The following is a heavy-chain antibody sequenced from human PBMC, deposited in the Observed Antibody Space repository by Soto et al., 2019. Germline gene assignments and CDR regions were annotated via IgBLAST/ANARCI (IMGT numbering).Heavy chain of an antibody. J-gene: IGHJ4*02. D-gene: IGHD2-15*01. V-gene: IGHV3-23*01. CDR2: MSGPSADT. CDR1: GFMFSAYA. CDR3: AREDGGGPFDY. Sequence: EVHLLESGGGLVQPGGSLRLSCTASGFMFSAYAMHWVRQAPGQGLEWVSSMSGPSADTYYADSVKGRFTVSRDNSKNTLYLHLNSLSAXDTALYFCAREDGGGPFDYWGQGTLVIVSS.